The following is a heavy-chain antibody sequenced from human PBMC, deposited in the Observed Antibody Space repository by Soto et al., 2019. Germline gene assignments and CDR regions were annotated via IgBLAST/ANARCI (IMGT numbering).Heavy chain of an antibody. CDR1: GDPIRGRSAY. D-gene: IGHD3-10*01. Sequence: QLRLQESGPGLVKPSETLSLTCSVDGDPIRGRSAYWGWIRQSPEMGLQWIGTIYSGGNTHYNPSLKSRVTMSVDTSKNQFTLRVRSVSAADTAIDYCASLVLTESYARPYFDYWGQGALVTVSS. J-gene: IGHJ4*02. CDR2: IYSGGNT. CDR3: ASLVLTESYARPYFDY. V-gene: IGHV4-39*01.